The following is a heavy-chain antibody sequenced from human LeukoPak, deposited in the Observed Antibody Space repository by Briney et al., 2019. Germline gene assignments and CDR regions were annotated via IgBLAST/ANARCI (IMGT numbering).Heavy chain of an antibody. D-gene: IGHD3-9*01. J-gene: IGHJ6*02. CDR1: GGSFSDYF. V-gene: IGHV4-34*01. Sequence: NPSETLSLTCAVYGGSFSDYFWGWIRQPPGKGLEWIGEINHSGRTYYNPSLKSRVTISVDTSKNQFSLKLSSVTAADTAVYYCARGPPRRRYFDWLLPYGMDVWGQGTTVTVSS. CDR3: ARGPPRRRYFDWLLPYGMDV. CDR2: INHSGRT.